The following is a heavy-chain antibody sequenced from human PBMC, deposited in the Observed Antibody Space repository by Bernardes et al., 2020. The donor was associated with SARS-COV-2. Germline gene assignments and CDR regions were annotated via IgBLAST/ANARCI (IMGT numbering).Heavy chain of an antibody. Sequence: VSCKASGYTFTSYGISWVRQAPGQGLEWMGWISAYNGYTNYAQKLQGRVTMTTDTSTSTAYMELRSLRSDDTAVYYCASGCSGAGCYLEYFQHWGQGTLVTVSS. CDR3: ASGCSGAGCYLEYFQH. CDR2: ISAYNGYT. V-gene: IGHV1-18*04. D-gene: IGHD2-15*01. J-gene: IGHJ1*01. CDR1: GYTFTSYG.